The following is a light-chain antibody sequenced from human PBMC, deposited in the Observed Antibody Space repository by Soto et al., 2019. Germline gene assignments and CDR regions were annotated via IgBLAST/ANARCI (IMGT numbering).Light chain of an antibody. CDR3: QQYGSSRIT. V-gene: IGKV3-20*01. J-gene: IGKJ5*01. CDR1: QSVSSSY. CDR2: GAS. Sequence: EIVLTQSPGTLSLSPGDRATLSCRASQSVSSSYLAWYQQKPGQAPRLLIYGASSRATGIPDRFSGSGSGTDFTLTISRLEPEDFAVYYCQQYGSSRITFGQGTRLEIK.